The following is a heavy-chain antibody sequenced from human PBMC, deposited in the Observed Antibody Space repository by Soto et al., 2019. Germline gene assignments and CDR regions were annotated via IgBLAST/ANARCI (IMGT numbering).Heavy chain of an antibody. CDR2: IYSGGST. J-gene: IGHJ6*02. Sequence: GGSLRLSCAASGFTVSSNYMSWVRQAPGKGLEWVSVIYSGGSTYYADSVKGRFTISRDNSKNTLYLQMNSLRAEDTAVYYCARDRAYDSSGFYYYYGMDVWGQGTTVTVSS. V-gene: IGHV3-53*01. CDR3: ARDRAYDSSGFYYYYGMDV. CDR1: GFTVSSNY. D-gene: IGHD3-22*01.